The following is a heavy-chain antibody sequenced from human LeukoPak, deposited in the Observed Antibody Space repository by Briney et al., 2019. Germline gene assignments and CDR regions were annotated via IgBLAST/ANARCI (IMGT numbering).Heavy chain of an antibody. CDR3: ARVGSERSSWYVLDY. D-gene: IGHD6-13*01. Sequence: GGSLRLSCAASGFTFSSYSMNWVRQAPGKGLEWVANIKQDGSEKYDVDSVKGRFTISRDNAKNSLYLQMNSLRAEDTAVYYCARVGSERSSWYVLDYWGQGTLVTVSS. J-gene: IGHJ4*02. CDR2: IKQDGSEK. V-gene: IGHV3-7*01. CDR1: GFTFSSYS.